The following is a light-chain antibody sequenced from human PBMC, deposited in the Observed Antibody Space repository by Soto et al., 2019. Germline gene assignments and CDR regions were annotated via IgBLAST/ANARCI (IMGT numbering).Light chain of an antibody. V-gene: IGKV1-8*01. CDR3: QPYYCYPRT. J-gene: IGKJ4*01. CDR1: QGVSSY. Sequence: AIRMTQSPSSFSASTGDRVTITCRASQGVSSYLAWYQQKPGKAPKLLMSAASTLQSGVPSRFSGSGSQTVFTLTISFLQSEDFATYYCQPYYCYPRTVGGGTKVEIK. CDR2: AAS.